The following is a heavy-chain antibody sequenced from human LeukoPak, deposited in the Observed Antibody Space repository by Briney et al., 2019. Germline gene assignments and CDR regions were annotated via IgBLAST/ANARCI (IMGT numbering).Heavy chain of an antibody. CDR2: INWDSGSI. CDR3: AKLSAGSENDY. CDR1: GFTFSSYA. D-gene: IGHD3-10*01. V-gene: IGHV3-9*01. J-gene: IGHJ4*02. Sequence: GGSLRLSCAASGFTFSSYAMSWVRQVPGKGPEWVAGINWDSGSIDYADSVKGRFTISRDNAKNYLYLQMNSLRSEDTALYYCAKLSAGSENDYWGQGTLVTVSS.